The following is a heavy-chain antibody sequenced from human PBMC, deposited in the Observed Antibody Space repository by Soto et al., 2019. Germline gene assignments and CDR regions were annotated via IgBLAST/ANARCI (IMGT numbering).Heavy chain of an antibody. Sequence: PGGSLRLSCAVSGFSVSDNYMSWVRQAPGKGLEWVSVIYRGDATHYADSVKGRFTISRDNSKNTVYLQMHSLRAEDTAVYYCARDRSDSSRDDSLHIWGQETVLNVS. CDR1: GFSVSDNY. CDR3: ARDRSDSSRDDSLHI. CDR2: IYRGDAT. D-gene: IGHD6-25*01. V-gene: IGHV3-53*01. J-gene: IGHJ3*02.